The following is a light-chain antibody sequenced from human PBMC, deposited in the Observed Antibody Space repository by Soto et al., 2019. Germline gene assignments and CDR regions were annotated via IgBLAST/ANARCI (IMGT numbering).Light chain of an antibody. Sequence: ALTQPRSVSGSPGQSVTLSCTGTSSDVGGYHYVSWYQHHPGKAPKIIIYDVNKRPSGVPDRFSGSKSGNTASLTISGLQTEDEADYYCCSYAGSYTLVFGGGTQLTVL. V-gene: IGLV2-11*01. J-gene: IGLJ2*01. CDR3: CSYAGSYTLV. CDR1: SSDVGGYHY. CDR2: DVN.